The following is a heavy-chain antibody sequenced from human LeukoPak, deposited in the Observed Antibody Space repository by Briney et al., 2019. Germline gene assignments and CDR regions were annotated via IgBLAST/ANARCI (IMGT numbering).Heavy chain of an antibody. D-gene: IGHD3-3*01. J-gene: IGHJ4*02. CDR1: GYSISSGYY. CDR2: IYHSGST. Sequence: SETLSLTCTVSGYSISSGYYWGWIRQPPGKGLEWIGSIYHSGSTYYNPSLKSRVTISVDTSKNQFSLKLSSVTAADTAVYYCARVGGTLRITIFGVAGTAPFDYWGQGTLVTVSS. V-gene: IGHV4-38-2*02. CDR3: ARVGGTLRITIFGVAGTAPFDY.